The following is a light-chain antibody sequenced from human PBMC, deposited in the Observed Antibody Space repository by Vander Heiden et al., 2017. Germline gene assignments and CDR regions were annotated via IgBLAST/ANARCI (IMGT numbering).Light chain of an antibody. Sequence: ALQLTQSPSSLSASVGDRVTITCRASQGISSALAWYQQKPGKAPKLLIYDASSLESGVPSRCSGSGSGTDFTLTISSLQPEDFATYYCQQFNNDPHTALTFGGGTKVEIK. V-gene: IGKV1D-13*01. CDR3: QQFNNDPHTALT. CDR2: DAS. CDR1: QGISSA. J-gene: IGKJ4*01.